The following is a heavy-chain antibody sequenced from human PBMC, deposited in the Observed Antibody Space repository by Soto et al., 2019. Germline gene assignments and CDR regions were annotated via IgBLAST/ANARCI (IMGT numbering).Heavy chain of an antibody. D-gene: IGHD3-10*01. CDR2: INHSGST. CDR3: AGGAGYYYYGMDV. Sequence: PSETLSLTCAVYGGSFSGYYWSWIRQPPGKGLEWIGEINHSGSTNYNPSLKSRVTISVDTSKNQFSLKLSSVTAADTAVYYCAGGAGYYYYGMDVWGQGTPVTVSS. V-gene: IGHV4-34*01. J-gene: IGHJ6*02. CDR1: GGSFSGYY.